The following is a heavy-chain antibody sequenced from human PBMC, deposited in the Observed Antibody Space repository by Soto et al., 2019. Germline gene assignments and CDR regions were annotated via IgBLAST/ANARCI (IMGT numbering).Heavy chain of an antibody. CDR3: AREENCSDGICYSEYFQR. V-gene: IGHV1-46*01. J-gene: IGHJ1*01. CDR1: GYIFTAYS. Sequence: QVQLEQSGAEVKKPGASVKVSCKASGYIFTAYSMHWVRRAPGQGLQWMGVVNPSGGSTNYAQKFQGRTTLTRDTSRNTFYMDLSSLTSEDTAVYYCAREENCSDGICYSEYFQRWGQGTLVTVSS. D-gene: IGHD2-15*01. CDR2: VNPSGGST.